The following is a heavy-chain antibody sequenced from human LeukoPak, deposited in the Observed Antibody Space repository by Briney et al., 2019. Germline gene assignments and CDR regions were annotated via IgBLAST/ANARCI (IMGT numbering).Heavy chain of an antibody. J-gene: IGHJ5*02. D-gene: IGHD4-17*01. CDR1: GGTFSSYA. CDR2: IIPILGIA. Sequence: ASVKVSCKASGGTFSSYAISWVRQAPGQGLEWMGRIIPILGIANYAQKFQGRVTITADKSTSTAYMELSSLRSEDTAVYYCAREGDGDYEVGLRFDPWGQGTLVTVSS. CDR3: AREGDGDYEVGLRFDP. V-gene: IGHV1-69*04.